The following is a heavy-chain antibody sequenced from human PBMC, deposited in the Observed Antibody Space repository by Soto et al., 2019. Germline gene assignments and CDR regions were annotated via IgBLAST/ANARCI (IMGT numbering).Heavy chain of an antibody. J-gene: IGHJ4*02. Sequence: QVQLVESGGGVVQPGRSLRLSCAASRFTFSNYAMHWVRQAPGKGLVWVAVISYDGSNKYYADSVKGRFTISRDNSKNTLYLQMNSLRAEDTAVYYCARDHRDTSGWYGEFEYWGQGTLVIVSS. V-gene: IGHV3-30-3*01. D-gene: IGHD6-19*01. CDR2: ISYDGSNK. CDR3: ARDHRDTSGWYGEFEY. CDR1: RFTFSNYA.